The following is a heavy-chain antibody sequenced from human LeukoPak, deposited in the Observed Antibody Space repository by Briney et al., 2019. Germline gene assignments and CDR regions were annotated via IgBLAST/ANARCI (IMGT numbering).Heavy chain of an antibody. V-gene: IGHV1-2*06. J-gene: IGHJ5*02. Sequence: GASVKVSCKASGYTFTDYYLHWVRQAPGQGLEWMGRINPNSGGTNYAQKFQGRVTMTRDTSISTVYMELSRLTSDDTAGYYCTRDKGWPAWGQGTLVTVSS. D-gene: IGHD6-19*01. CDR2: INPNSGGT. CDR3: TRDKGWPA. CDR1: GYTFTDYY.